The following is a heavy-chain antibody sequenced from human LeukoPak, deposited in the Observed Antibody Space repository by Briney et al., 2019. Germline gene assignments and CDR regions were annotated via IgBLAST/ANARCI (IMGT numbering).Heavy chain of an antibody. CDR3: ASQRTAGSLALYFDY. Sequence: GGSLRLSCAASGFTFSSYWMSWVRQAPGKGLEWVANIKQDGSEKYYVDSVKGRFTISRDNAKNSLYLQMNSLRAEDTAVYYCASQRTAGSLALYFDYWGQGTLVTVSS. CDR1: GFTFSSYW. J-gene: IGHJ4*02. D-gene: IGHD1-1*01. V-gene: IGHV3-7*03. CDR2: IKQDGSEK.